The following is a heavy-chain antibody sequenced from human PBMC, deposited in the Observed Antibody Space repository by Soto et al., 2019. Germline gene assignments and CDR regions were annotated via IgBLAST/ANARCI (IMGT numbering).Heavy chain of an antibody. CDR1: GFTFDDYA. D-gene: IGHD5-18*01. J-gene: IGHJ4*02. CDR3: AKDFTTMVRMCDY. CDR2: ISWNSASI. Sequence: PGGSLRLSCAASGFTFDDYAMHWVRQAPGKGPEWVSGISWNSASIGHADSVKGRFTISRDNAKKSLYLQMNSLKADDTAVYFCAKDFTTMVRMCDYWGQGTLVTVSS. V-gene: IGHV3-9*01.